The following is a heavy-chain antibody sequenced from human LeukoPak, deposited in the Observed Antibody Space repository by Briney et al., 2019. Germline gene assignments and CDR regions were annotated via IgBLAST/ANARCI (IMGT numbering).Heavy chain of an antibody. CDR3: ASPRGAAAYFDY. CDR2: IYYSGST. J-gene: IGHJ4*02. D-gene: IGHD6-13*01. V-gene: IGHV4-39*01. Sequence: SETLSLTCTVSGGSISSSSYYWGWIRQPPGKGLEWIGSIYYSGSTYYNPSLKSRVTISVDTSKNQFSLKLSSVTAAATAVYYCASPRGAAAYFDYWGQGTLVTVSS. CDR1: GGSISSSSYY.